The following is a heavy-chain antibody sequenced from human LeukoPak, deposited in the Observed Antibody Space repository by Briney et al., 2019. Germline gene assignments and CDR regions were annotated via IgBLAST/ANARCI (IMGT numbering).Heavy chain of an antibody. CDR2: ISSSGYNT. V-gene: IGHV3-23*01. CDR1: GFSFSNYV. Sequence: GGSLRLSCEGSGFSFSNYVMNWVRQAPGKGLEWVSGISSSGYNTYYADSVKGRFTISRDNSENTLYLQMDTLRAEDTALYYCAKDRSGGTTTTVMVAWGQGTLVTVSS. D-gene: IGHD4-17*01. CDR3: AKDRSGGTTTTVMVA. J-gene: IGHJ5*02.